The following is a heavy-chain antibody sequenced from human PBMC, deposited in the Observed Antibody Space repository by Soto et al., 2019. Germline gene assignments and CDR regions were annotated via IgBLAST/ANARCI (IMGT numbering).Heavy chain of an antibody. CDR2: IYYNGNT. Sequence: PSETLSLTCSVSGGSVNSANYYWSWMRQPPGKGLEWIGFIYYNGNTKYNPSLKSRVTISLDTSKNQFSLNLTSVTAADAAVYYCSRDNSGYFPTYWGQGTMVTVYS. CDR3: SRDNSGYFPTY. J-gene: IGHJ4*02. D-gene: IGHD3-22*01. V-gene: IGHV4-61*01. CDR1: GGSVNSANYY.